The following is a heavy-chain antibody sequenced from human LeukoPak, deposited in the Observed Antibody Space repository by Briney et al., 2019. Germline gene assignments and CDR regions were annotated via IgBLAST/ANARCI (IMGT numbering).Heavy chain of an antibody. CDR2: IYYSGST. CDR1: GSSISSYY. Sequence: SETLSLTCTVSGSSISSYYWSWIRQPPGKGLEWIGYIYYSGSTNYNPSLKSRVTISVDTSKNQFSLKLSSVTAADTAVYYCARGRGEGRGIAMVRGVRAPSYNWFDPWGHGTQVTVSS. J-gene: IGHJ5*02. CDR3: ARGRGEGRGIAMVRGVRAPSYNWFDP. D-gene: IGHD3-10*01. V-gene: IGHV4-59*12.